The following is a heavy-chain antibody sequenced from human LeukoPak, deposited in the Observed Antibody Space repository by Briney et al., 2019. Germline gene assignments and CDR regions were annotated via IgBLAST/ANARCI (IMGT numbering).Heavy chain of an antibody. CDR3: GRDQKDSSGWTNWFDP. D-gene: IGHD6-19*01. CDR1: RLTFSDYY. Sequence: GGSLRLSCAASRLTFSDYYMSWIRQAPGKGLEWVSYISSSGSTIYYADSVKGRFTISRDNAKNSLYLQMNSLRAEDTAVYYCGRDQKDSSGWTNWFDPWGQGTLVTVSS. J-gene: IGHJ5*02. CDR2: ISSSGSTI. V-gene: IGHV3-11*01.